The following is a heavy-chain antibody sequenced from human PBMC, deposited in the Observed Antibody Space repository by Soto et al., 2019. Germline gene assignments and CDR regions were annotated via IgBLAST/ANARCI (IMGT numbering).Heavy chain of an antibody. CDR3: ARALLEWLLYPAETFDY. J-gene: IGHJ4*02. V-gene: IGHV1-3*01. CDR2: INAGNGNT. CDR1: GYTFTSYA. Sequence: GASVKVSCKASGYTFTSYAMHWVRQAPGQRLEWMGWINAGNGNTKYSQKFQGRVTITRDTSASTAYMELSSLRSEDTAVYYCARALLEWLLYPAETFDYWGQGTLVTVSS. D-gene: IGHD3-3*01.